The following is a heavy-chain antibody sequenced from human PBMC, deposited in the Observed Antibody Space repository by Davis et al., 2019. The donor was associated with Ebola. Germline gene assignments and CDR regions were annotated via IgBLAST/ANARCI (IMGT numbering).Heavy chain of an antibody. J-gene: IGHJ6*02. CDR3: ARDIRRFDTTGGMDV. D-gene: IGHD1-14*01. CDR2: ISYDGSNK. Sequence: PGGSLRLSCAASGFTFSSYAMSWVRQAPGKGLEWVAVISYDGSNKYYADSVKGRFTISRDNSKNTLYLQMNSLRAEDTAVYYCARDIRRFDTTGGMDVWGQGTTVTVSS. V-gene: IGHV3-30-3*01. CDR1: GFTFSSYA.